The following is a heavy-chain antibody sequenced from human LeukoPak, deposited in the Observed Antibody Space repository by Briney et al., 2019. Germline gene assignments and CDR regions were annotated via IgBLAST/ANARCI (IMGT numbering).Heavy chain of an antibody. D-gene: IGHD3-10*01. CDR1: GFTVSSNY. V-gene: IGHV3-66*01. J-gene: IGHJ6*03. Sequence: GGSLRLSCAASGFTVSSNYMSWVRQAPGKGLEWVSVIYSGGSTYYADSVKGRFTISRDNSKNTLYLQMNSLRADDTAVYYCARVKAGYYYYMDVWSKGTTVTVSS. CDR2: IYSGGST. CDR3: ARVKAGYYYYMDV.